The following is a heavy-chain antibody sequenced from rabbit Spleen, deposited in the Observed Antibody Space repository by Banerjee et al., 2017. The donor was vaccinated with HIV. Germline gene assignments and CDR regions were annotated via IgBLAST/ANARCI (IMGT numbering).Heavy chain of an antibody. Sequence: QLEESAGGLVQPGGSLKLSCKASGFDFSSYYMSWVRQAPGKGLEWIGYIDPVFGSAYYASWVNGRFSISRENTQNTVSLQLNSLTAADTATYFCARDTASSFSSYGMDLWGQGTLVTVS. CDR3: ARDTASSFSSYGMDL. V-gene: IGHV1S7*01. J-gene: IGHJ6*01. CDR2: IDPVFGSA. D-gene: IGHD8-1*01. CDR1: GFDFSSYY.